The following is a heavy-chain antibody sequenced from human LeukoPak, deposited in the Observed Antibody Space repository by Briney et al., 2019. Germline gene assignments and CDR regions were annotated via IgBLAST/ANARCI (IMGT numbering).Heavy chain of an antibody. CDR2: MNPNSGNT. CDR1: GYTFTSYD. Sequence: ASVKVSCKASGYTFTSYDINWVRQATGQGLEWMGWMNPNSGNTGYAQKFQGRVTMTRNTSISTAYMELSSLRSEDTAVYYCARGPGYCSGGSCYSGDYWGQGTLVTVSS. CDR3: ARGPGYCSGGSCYSGDY. V-gene: IGHV1-8*01. J-gene: IGHJ4*02. D-gene: IGHD2-15*01.